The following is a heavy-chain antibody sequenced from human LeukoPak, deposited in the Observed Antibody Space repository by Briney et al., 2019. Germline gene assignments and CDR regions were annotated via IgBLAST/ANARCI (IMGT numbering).Heavy chain of an antibody. CDR3: ATDRGQWLIHGSYYTSFFDY. CDR1: GYTLTELS. J-gene: IGHJ4*02. V-gene: IGHV1-24*01. D-gene: IGHD1-26*01. Sequence: GASVKVSCKVSGYTLTELSMHWVRQAPGKGLEWMGGFDPEDGETIYAQKFQGRVTMTEDTSTDTAYMELSSLRSEDTAVYYCATDRGQWLIHGSYYTSFFDYWGQGTLVTVSS. CDR2: FDPEDGET.